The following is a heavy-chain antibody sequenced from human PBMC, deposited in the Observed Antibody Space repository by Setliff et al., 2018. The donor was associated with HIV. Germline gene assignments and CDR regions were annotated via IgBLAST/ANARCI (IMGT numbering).Heavy chain of an antibody. CDR2: IIPIFDAT. Sequence: SVKVSCKSSGYPFADHYLHWVRQAPGQGLEWMGHIIPIFDATHYAQKLQGRVKTTADDSSNTAYMELSSLRSEDTAVYYCARALPAGRLQKLSQKTMDVWGQGTSVTVSS. J-gene: IGHJ6*02. CDR1: GYPFADHY. CDR3: ARALPAGRLQKLSQKTMDV. D-gene: IGHD2-21*01. V-gene: IGHV1-69*13.